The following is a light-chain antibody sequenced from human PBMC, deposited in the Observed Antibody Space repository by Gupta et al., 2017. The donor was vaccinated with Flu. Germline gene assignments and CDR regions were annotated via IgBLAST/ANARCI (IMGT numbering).Light chain of an antibody. J-gene: IGKJ4*01. CDR3: QQYNNWPPTT. Sequence: ATLSVSPGERATLSCRASQSVSSDLAWYQQKPGQAPRLLIYGASTRATGIPDRFSGSGSGTEFTLTISSLQSEDFAVYYCQQYNNWPPTTFGGGTKVEIK. V-gene: IGKV3-15*01. CDR1: QSVSSD. CDR2: GAS.